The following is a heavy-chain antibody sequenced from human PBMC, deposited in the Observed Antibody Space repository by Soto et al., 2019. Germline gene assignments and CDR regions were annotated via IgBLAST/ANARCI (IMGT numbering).Heavy chain of an antibody. CDR2: ISYDGSNK. V-gene: IGHV3-30-3*01. Sequence: QVQLVESGGGVVQPGRSLRLSCAASGFTFSSYAMHWVHQAPGKGLEWVAVISYDGSNKYYADSVKGRFTISRDNSKNTLYLQMNSLRAEDTAVYYCARDSNYYDSSGYWAGDAFDIWGQGTMVTVSS. CDR1: GFTFSSYA. CDR3: ARDSNYYDSSGYWAGDAFDI. J-gene: IGHJ3*02. D-gene: IGHD3-22*01.